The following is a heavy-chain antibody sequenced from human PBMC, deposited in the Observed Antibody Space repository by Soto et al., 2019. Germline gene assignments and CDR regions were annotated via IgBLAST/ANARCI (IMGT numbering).Heavy chain of an antibody. CDR3: ARDRGYDAHDYYYNAMDV. J-gene: IGHJ6*02. CDR2: IRGFSPYT. CDR1: GFTFRTYT. D-gene: IGHD3-10*01. V-gene: IGHV3-21*01. Sequence: GGSLRLSCISSGFTFRTYTMNWVRQAPGKGLEWVSGIRGFSPYTFYAEPVRGRFTISRDNAKNSLFLQMDSLRAEDTAVYYCARDRGYDAHDYYYNAMDVWGQGTTVTVSS.